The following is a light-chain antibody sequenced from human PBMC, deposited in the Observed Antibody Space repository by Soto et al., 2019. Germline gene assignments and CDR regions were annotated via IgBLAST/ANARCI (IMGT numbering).Light chain of an antibody. Sequence: QSALTQPPSASGSPGQSVTISCTGTSSDVGGYKSVSWYQQHPGKAPKLMIYEANKRPSGVPDRFSGSKSGNTASLTVSGLHAEDEADYYCSSYAGSNNWVFGGGTKLTVL. V-gene: IGLV2-8*01. CDR2: EAN. CDR3: SSYAGSNNWV. J-gene: IGLJ2*01. CDR1: SSDVGGYKS.